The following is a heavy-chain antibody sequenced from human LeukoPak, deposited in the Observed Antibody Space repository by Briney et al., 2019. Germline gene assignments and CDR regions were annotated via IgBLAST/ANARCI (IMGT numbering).Heavy chain of an antibody. D-gene: IGHD3-22*01. CDR1: GDSVSRSDSY. CDR3: ARRRYYDGSGYLE. J-gene: IGHJ1*01. Sequence: PSGTLSLTCSVSGDSVSRSDSYWDWIRQPPGKGLEWIGTIYYSGRTYYSPSLKSRVTMSVDPPNNQFSLNLRSVTAADTALYYCARRRYYDGSGYLEWGQGTLLSISS. CDR2: IYYSGRT. V-gene: IGHV4-39*01.